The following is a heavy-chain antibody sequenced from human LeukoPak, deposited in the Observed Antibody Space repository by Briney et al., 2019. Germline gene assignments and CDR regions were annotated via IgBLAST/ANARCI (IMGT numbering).Heavy chain of an antibody. J-gene: IGHJ5*02. D-gene: IGHD3-10*01. CDR1: GGSISSYY. CDR3: ARDWDYYGSGSYYYNWFDP. CDR2: IYTSGST. Sequence: SETLSLTCTVSGGSISSYYWSWIRQPAGKGLEWIGRIYTSGSTNYNPSLKSRVTMSVDTSKNQFSLKLSSVTAADTAVYCCARDWDYYGSGSYYYNWFDPWGQGTLVTVSS. V-gene: IGHV4-4*07.